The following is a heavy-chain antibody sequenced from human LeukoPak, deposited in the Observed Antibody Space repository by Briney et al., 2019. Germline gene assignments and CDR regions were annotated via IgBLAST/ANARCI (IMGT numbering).Heavy chain of an antibody. CDR3: ARDYDFWSGYPDAFDI. CDR2: ISSSGSTI. CDR1: GFTFSSYE. D-gene: IGHD3-3*01. V-gene: IGHV3-48*03. Sequence: GGSLRLSCAASGFTFSSYETNWVRQAPGKGLEWVSYISSSGSTIYYADSVKGRFTISRDNAKNSLYLQMNSLRAEDTAVYYCARDYDFWSGYPDAFDIWGQGTMVTVSS. J-gene: IGHJ3*02.